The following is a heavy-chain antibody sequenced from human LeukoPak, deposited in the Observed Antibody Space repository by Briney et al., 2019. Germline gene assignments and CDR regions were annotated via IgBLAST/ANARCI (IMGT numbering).Heavy chain of an antibody. CDR1: GITFSTSD. Sequence: GGSLRLSCEASGITFSTSDMHWVRQAPGKGLEWVSVIGTAGDTYYADSVKGRFTITRENAKNSLYLQMNSLRAGDTAVYYCARGSVRVGMDVWGQGTTVTVSS. V-gene: IGHV3-13*01. CDR3: ARGSVRVGMDV. J-gene: IGHJ6*02. CDR2: IGTAGDT. D-gene: IGHD6-13*01.